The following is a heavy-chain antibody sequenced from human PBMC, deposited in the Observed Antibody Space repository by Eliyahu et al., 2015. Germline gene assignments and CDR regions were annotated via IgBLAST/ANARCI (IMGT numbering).Heavy chain of an antibody. V-gene: IGHV1-18*01. CDR2: ISAYNGNT. J-gene: IGHJ5*02. CDR1: GYTFTSSX. Sequence: QVQLVQSGAEVKKPGAXVKVSCKASGYTFTSSXXSWVRQAPGQGLEWMGWISAYNGNTNYAQKLQGRVTMTTDTSTSTAYMELRSLRSDDTAVYYCARVFSPLLWFREFAPLWFDPWGQGTLVTVSS. CDR3: ARVFSPLLWFREFAPLWFDP. D-gene: IGHD3-10*01.